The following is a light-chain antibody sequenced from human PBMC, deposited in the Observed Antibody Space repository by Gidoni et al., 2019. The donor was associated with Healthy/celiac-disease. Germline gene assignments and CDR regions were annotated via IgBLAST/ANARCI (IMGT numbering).Light chain of an antibody. V-gene: IGKV3-11*01. CDR3: QQHSNWPPIT. Sequence: EIVSTHSLATLSLSPGERATLSCRASQSVSSYLAWYQQNPGQAPRLLIYDASNRATGIPARFSGSGSGTDFTLTISSLEPEDFAVYYCQQHSNWPPITFGQGTQLEIK. J-gene: IGKJ5*01. CDR2: DAS. CDR1: QSVSSY.